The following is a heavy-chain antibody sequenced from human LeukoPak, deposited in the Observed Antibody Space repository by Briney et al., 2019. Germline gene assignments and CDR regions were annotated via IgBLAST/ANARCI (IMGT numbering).Heavy chain of an antibody. CDR1: GFTFSSYG. CDR2: ISYDGSNK. J-gene: IGHJ6*02. CDR3: ARDRYDFWSGYRYYYGMDV. V-gene: IGHV3-30*03. Sequence: GGSLRLSCAASGFTFSSYGMHWVRQAPGKGLEWVAVISYDGSNKYYADSVKGRFTISRDNSKNTLYLQMNSLRAEDTAVYYCARDRYDFWSGYRYYYGMDVWGQGTTVTVSS. D-gene: IGHD3-3*01.